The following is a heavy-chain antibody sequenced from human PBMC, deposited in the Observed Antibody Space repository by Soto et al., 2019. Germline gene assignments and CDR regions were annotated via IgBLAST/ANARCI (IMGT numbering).Heavy chain of an antibody. J-gene: IGHJ6*02. Sequence: ASVKVSCKASGYTFTSYGIHWVRQAPGQRLEWTGWINAGNGNTKYSEKFQGRVTITRDTSASTAYMELSSLRSEDTAVYYCARDQYLYGDYTTYYYYGMDVWGQGTTVTVSS. CDR1: GYTFTSYG. D-gene: IGHD4-17*01. CDR3: ARDQYLYGDYTTYYYYGMDV. V-gene: IGHV1-3*01. CDR2: INAGNGNT.